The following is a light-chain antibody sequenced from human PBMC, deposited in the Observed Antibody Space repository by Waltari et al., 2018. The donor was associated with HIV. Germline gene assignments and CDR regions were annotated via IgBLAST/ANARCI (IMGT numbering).Light chain of an antibody. CDR1: NTDVADYNY. J-gene: IGLJ3*02. V-gene: IGLV2-14*01. Sequence: QSALTQPASVSGSPGPSITISCTGTNTDVADYNYVPWYQHHPGKAPKVMIYEGNNRPSGVSNRFSGSKSGNTASLTISGLQAEDEADYFCTSYISSSSPVFGGWTKLTVL. CDR3: TSYISSSSPV. CDR2: EGN.